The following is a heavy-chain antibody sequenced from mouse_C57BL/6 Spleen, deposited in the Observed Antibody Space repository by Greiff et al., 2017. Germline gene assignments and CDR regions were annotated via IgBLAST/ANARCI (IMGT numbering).Heavy chain of an antibody. V-gene: IGHV1-26*01. CDR1: GYTFTDYY. CDR3: ARERDGNLFAY. D-gene: IGHD2-1*01. Sequence: EVQLQQSGPELVKPRASVKISCKASGYTFTDYYMNWVKQSHGKSLEWIGDINPNNGGTSYNQKFKGKATLTVDKSSSTAYMELRSLTSEDSAVYYCARERDGNLFAYWGQGTLVTVSA. J-gene: IGHJ3*01. CDR2: INPNNGGT.